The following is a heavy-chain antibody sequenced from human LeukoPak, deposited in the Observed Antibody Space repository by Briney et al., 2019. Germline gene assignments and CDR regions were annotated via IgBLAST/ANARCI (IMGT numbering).Heavy chain of an antibody. V-gene: IGHV3-30*02. D-gene: IGHD3-22*01. CDR2: TRYDGSNK. CDR1: GFTFSSYD. Sequence: GGSLRLSCAASGFTFSSYDMHWVRQAPGKGLEWVAFTRYDGSNKYYADSVKGRFTISRDNSKNTLYLQMNSLRAEDTAVYYCAKDGPPDSSGYYFLNYWGQGTLVTVSS. CDR3: AKDGPPDSSGYYFLNY. J-gene: IGHJ4*02.